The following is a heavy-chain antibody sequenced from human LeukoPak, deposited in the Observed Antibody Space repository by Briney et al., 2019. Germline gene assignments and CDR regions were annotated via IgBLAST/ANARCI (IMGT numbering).Heavy chain of an antibody. D-gene: IGHD6-13*01. CDR2: IYPADSNT. J-gene: IGHJ3*02. Sequence: GESLKISCQGYGYSFTNFCIGWVRQMPGKGLEWMGIIYPADSNTIYSPSFQGQVTISADKSISTAYPQWSNLKASDTAIYYCARPRLAAAGSAFDIWGQGTMVTVSS. V-gene: IGHV5-51*01. CDR3: ARPRLAAAGSAFDI. CDR1: GYSFTNFC.